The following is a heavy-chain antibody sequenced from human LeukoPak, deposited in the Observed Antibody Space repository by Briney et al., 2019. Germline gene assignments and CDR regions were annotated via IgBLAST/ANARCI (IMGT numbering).Heavy chain of an antibody. CDR3: ARDLITMVQGVQPGGRT. D-gene: IGHD3-10*01. Sequence: PSETLSLTCTVSGGSISSYYWSWIRQPAGKGLEWIGRIYTSGSTNYNPSLKSRVTMSVDTSKNQFSLKLSSVTAADTAVYYCARDLITMVQGVQPGGRTWGQGTLATVSS. V-gene: IGHV4-4*07. CDR2: IYTSGST. CDR1: GGSISSYY. J-gene: IGHJ4*02.